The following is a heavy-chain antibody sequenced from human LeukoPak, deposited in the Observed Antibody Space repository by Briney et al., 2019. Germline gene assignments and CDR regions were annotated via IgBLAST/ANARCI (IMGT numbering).Heavy chain of an antibody. Sequence: SETLSLTCTVSGGTVSNSLYYWSWIRQPPGKGLEWIGYIYYNGDTNYNPSLKSRVIISIDTSSNQFSLRLNSMTAADTAVYYCARVLRAASWRSYDYWGQGSLVTVSS. CDR3: ARVLRAASWRSYDY. D-gene: IGHD5-18*01. V-gene: IGHV4-61*01. CDR2: IYYNGDT. CDR1: GGTVSNSLYY. J-gene: IGHJ4*02.